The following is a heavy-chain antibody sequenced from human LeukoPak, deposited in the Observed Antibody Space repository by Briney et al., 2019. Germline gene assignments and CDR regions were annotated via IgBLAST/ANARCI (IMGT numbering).Heavy chain of an antibody. CDR3: ARTPPGYCGGGSCYVDDAFDI. J-gene: IGHJ3*02. CDR2: IKQDGSDK. Sequence: PGGSLRLSCAASGFTFSSYWMSWVRQAPGKGLGWVAKIKQDGSDKYYVDSVKGRFTISRDNAKNSLYLQMNSLRAEDMAVYYCARTPPGYCGGGSCYVDDAFDIWGQGTMVTVSS. D-gene: IGHD2-15*01. V-gene: IGHV3-7*01. CDR1: GFTFSSYW.